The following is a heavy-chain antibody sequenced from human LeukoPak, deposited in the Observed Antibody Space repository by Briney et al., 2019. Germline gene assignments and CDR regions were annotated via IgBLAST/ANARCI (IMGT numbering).Heavy chain of an antibody. J-gene: IGHJ4*02. D-gene: IGHD3-22*01. CDR2: ISGSGGST. CDR1: GFTFSSYG. Sequence: WGTLSFSCAASGFTFSSYGMSWVRQAQGKGLEWVSAISGSGGSTYYADPVKGRFTISRDNSKNTLYLQMNSLRAEDTAVYYCAKDQGPTDDSSGYPYDFDYWGQGTLVTVSS. CDR3: AKDQGPTDDSSGYPYDFDY. V-gene: IGHV3-23*01.